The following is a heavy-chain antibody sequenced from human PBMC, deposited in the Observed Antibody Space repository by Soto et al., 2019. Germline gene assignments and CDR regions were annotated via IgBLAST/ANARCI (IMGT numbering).Heavy chain of an antibody. J-gene: IGHJ4*02. CDR3: ARGGSGYVWSNEF. V-gene: IGHV1-69*01. CDR1: GGLFSSYA. D-gene: IGHD3-22*01. CDR2: IIPVVGTT. Sequence: QGQLVQSGAEVKKPGSSVKVSCKDSGGLFSSYAISWVRQAPGQGLEWMGGIIPVVGTTYYAEKFQGRVTITADESTNTAYMELSTLRSEATAMYYCARGGSGYVWSNEFWGQGSLVTVSS.